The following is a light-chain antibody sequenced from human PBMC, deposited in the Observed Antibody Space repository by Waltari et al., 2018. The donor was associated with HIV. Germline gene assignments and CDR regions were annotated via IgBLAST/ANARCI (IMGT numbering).Light chain of an antibody. CDR2: EVT. V-gene: IGLV2-23*02. CDR1: NSDVGNYNL. Sequence: QSALTQPASVSGSPGQSITISCTGTNSDVGNYNLVSCYRQHPAKAPKLLIFEVTRLPSGVSDRFSGSKSGNTASLTISGLQAEDEADYYCCSYAGSDTLVFGGGTKLTVL. CDR3: CSYAGSDTLV. J-gene: IGLJ3*02.